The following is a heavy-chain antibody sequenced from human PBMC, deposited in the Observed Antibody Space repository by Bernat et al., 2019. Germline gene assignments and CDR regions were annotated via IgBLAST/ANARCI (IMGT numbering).Heavy chain of an antibody. CDR1: GFTVSSNY. CDR2: IKSKTDGGTT. CDR3: ARLSIFDY. J-gene: IGHJ4*02. V-gene: IGHV3-15*01. Sequence: EVQLVESGGGLIQPGGSLRLSCAASGFTVSSNYMSWVRQAPGKGLEWVGRIKSKTDGGTTDYAAPVKGRFTISRDDSKNTLYLQMNSLKTEDTAVYYCARLSIFDYWGQGTLVTVSS. D-gene: IGHD6-6*01.